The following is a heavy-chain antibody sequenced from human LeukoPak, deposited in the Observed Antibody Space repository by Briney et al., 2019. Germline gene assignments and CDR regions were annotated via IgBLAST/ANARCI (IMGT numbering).Heavy chain of an antibody. J-gene: IGHJ6*02. CDR1: GGTFSSYA. CDR2: IIPILGIA. Sequence: SVKVSCKASGGTFSSYAISWVRQAPGQGLEWMGRIIPILGIANYAQKFQGRVTITADKSTSTAYMELSSLRSEDTAVYYCARAERGYSSSYYYYGMDVWGQGTTVTVSS. D-gene: IGHD5-18*01. CDR3: ARAERGYSSSYYYYGMDV. V-gene: IGHV1-69*04.